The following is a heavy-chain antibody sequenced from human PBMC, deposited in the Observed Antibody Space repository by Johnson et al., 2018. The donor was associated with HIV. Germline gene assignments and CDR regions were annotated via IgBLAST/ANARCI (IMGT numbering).Heavy chain of an antibody. CDR1: GFTFDDYA. J-gene: IGHJ3*02. Sequence: VQLVESGGGLVKPGGSLRLSCAASGFTFDDYAMHWVRQAPGKGLEWVSGISWNSGSIGYAESVKGRFTISRDNAKKSLYLQMNSLRAGETAVYYCASSSSSWTSDPDDAFDIWGQGTMVTVSS. D-gene: IGHD6-13*01. V-gene: IGHV3-9*01. CDR3: ASSSSSWTSDPDDAFDI. CDR2: ISWNSGSI.